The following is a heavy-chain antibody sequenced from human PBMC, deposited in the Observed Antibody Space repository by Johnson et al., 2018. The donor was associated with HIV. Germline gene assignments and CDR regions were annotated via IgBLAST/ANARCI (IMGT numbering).Heavy chain of an antibody. CDR2: ISSSGSTI. Sequence: QVQLVESGGGLVKPGGSLRLSCAASGFTFSDYYMSWIRQAPGKGLEWVSYISSSGSTIYYADSVKGRFIISRDNAKNSFYLQMNSLRAADTAVYYCARDRSLWFRELWPRDAFDMWGQGTMVTVSS. CDR3: ARDRSLWFRELWPRDAFDM. CDR1: GFTFSDYY. J-gene: IGHJ3*02. D-gene: IGHD3-10*01. V-gene: IGHV3-11*04.